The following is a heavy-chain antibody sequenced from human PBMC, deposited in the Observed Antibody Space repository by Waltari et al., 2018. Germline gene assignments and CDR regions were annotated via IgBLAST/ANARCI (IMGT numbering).Heavy chain of an antibody. J-gene: IGHJ3*02. V-gene: IGHV3-23*04. CDR2: ISGSGGST. CDR3: AKDRDFWSGYYDAFDI. Sequence: EVQLVESGGGLVQPGGSLRLPCAASGFTFSSYAMSWVRQAPGQGLEWVSAISGSGGSTYYADSVKGRFTISRDNSKNTLYLQMNSLRAEDTAVYYCAKDRDFWSGYYDAFDIWGQGTMVTVSS. D-gene: IGHD3-3*01. CDR1: GFTFSSYA.